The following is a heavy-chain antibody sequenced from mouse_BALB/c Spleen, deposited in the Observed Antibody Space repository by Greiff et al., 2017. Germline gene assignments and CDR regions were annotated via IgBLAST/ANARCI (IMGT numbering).Heavy chain of an antibody. V-gene: IGHV5-6*01. CDR3: ASLITTVVATRYYFDY. J-gene: IGHJ2*01. D-gene: IGHD1-1*01. CDR2: ISSGGSYT. CDR1: GFTFSSYG. Sequence: EVKLVESGGDLVKPGGSLKLSCAASGFTFSSYGMSWVRQTPDKRLEWVATISSGGSYTYYPDSVKGRFTISRDNAKNTLYLQMSSLKSEDTAMYYCASLITTVVATRYYFDYWGQGTTLTVSS.